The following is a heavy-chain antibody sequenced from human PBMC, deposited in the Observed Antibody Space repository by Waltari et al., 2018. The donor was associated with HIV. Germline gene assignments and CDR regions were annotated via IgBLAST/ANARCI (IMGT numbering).Heavy chain of an antibody. CDR3: AGEVGYCSGGTCYSGWFDP. CDR2: IHHSGST. D-gene: IGHD2-15*01. V-gene: IGHV4-38-2*01. CDR1: GYPISSGYY. Sequence: QVQLQESGLGLVKPSETLSLTCAVSGYPISSGYYWRWIRQPPGKGLEWIGSIHHSGSTYDNPSLKSRVTLSVDTSKNHFSLKLNSVTAADKAVYYCAGEVGYCSGGTCYSGWFDPWGQGTLVTVSS. J-gene: IGHJ5*02.